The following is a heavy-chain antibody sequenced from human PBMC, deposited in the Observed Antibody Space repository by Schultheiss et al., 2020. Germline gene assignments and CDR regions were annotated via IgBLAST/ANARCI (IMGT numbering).Heavy chain of an antibody. CDR2: IYYSGST. J-gene: IGHJ6*02. Sequence: SETLSLTCGVSGGSISSGDYYWNWIRQHPGKGLEWIGYIYYSGSTNYNPSLKSRVTMSVDTSKNQFSLKLSSVTAADTAVYYCARDRLYDFWSGNKKYYYGMDVWGQGTTVTVSS. CDR3: ARDRLYDFWSGNKKYYYGMDV. D-gene: IGHD3-3*01. V-gene: IGHV4-31*11. CDR1: GGSISSGDYY.